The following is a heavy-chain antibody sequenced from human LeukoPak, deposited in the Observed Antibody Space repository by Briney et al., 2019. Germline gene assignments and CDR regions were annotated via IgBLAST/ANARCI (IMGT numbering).Heavy chain of an antibody. Sequence: SETLSLTCTVSGGSISSGGYYWSWIRQHPGKGLEWIGYIYYSGSTNHNPSLKSRVTMSVDTSKNQLSLKLSSVTAADTAVYYCARDLRSSGWYVFDHWGRGTLVTVSS. CDR3: ARDLRSSGWYVFDH. V-gene: IGHV4-61*08. D-gene: IGHD6-19*01. CDR1: GGSISSGGYY. CDR2: IYYSGST. J-gene: IGHJ4*02.